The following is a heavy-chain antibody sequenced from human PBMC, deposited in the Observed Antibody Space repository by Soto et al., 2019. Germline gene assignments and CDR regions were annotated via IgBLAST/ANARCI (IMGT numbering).Heavy chain of an antibody. Sequence: SDTLSLTCTVSGGSLSSSSYYWGWIRQPPGKGLEWIGSIYYSGSTYYNPSLKSRVTISVDTSKNQFSLKLSSVTAADTAVYYCARHRDYGWFDPWGQGTLVTVSS. V-gene: IGHV4-39*01. CDR2: IYYSGST. CDR3: ARHRDYGWFDP. D-gene: IGHD4-17*01. CDR1: GGSLSSSSYY. J-gene: IGHJ5*02.